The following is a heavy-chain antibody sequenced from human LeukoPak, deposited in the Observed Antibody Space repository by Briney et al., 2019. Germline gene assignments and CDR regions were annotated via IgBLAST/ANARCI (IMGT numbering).Heavy chain of an antibody. J-gene: IGHJ6*02. V-gene: IGHV1-18*01. Sequence: GASVKVSCKASGYTFTSYVITWVRQAPGQGLEWMGWISTYNDNTNYAQKLQGRVTMTTDTSTSTAYMELRSLRSDDTAVYYCARASVSNYYYYYGMDVWGQGTTVTVSS. CDR2: ISTYNDNT. CDR1: GYTFTSYV. D-gene: IGHD2-8*01. CDR3: ARASVSNYYYYYGMDV.